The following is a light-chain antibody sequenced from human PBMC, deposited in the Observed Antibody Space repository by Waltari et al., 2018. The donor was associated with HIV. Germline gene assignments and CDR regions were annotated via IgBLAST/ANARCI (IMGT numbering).Light chain of an antibody. CDR2: SNN. CDR1: SSNIGNDA. Sequence: QSVLTQPPSASGTPGQTVTISCSGSSSNIGNDAVNWYQQLPGTAPKLLIYSNNQRPSGVPDRFSGSKSGPSASLAISGLQSEDQADYYCGTWDDSLNGWEVFGGGTKLTVL. J-gene: IGLJ2*01. V-gene: IGLV1-44*01. CDR3: GTWDDSLNGWEV.